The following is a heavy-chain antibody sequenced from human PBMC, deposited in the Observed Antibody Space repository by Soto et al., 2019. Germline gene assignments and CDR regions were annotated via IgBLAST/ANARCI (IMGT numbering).Heavy chain of an antibody. J-gene: IGHJ5*02. Sequence: SETLSLTCTVSGGSISSGGYYWSWIRQHPGKGLEWIGYIYYSGSTYYNPSLKSRVTISVDTSKSQFSLKLSSVTAADTAVYYCARHTRNQFDPWGQGTLVTVSS. V-gene: IGHV4-31*03. CDR2: IYYSGST. CDR3: ARHTRNQFDP. CDR1: GGSISSGGYY.